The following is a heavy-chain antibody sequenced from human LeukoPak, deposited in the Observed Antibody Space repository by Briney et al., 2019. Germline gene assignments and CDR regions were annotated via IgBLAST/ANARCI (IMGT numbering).Heavy chain of an antibody. CDR3: ARGPRILAAGSYYFDY. Sequence: PGGSLRLSCAASGFSFKDYYFSWIRQAPGKGLKWVSFINVNGGAMYYADFVKGRFTISRDNAKSSLYLEMNSLRVEDTAVYYCARGPRILAAGSYYFDYWGQGSLVTVSS. J-gene: IGHJ4*02. CDR1: GFSFKDYY. V-gene: IGHV3-11*01. CDR2: INVNGGAM. D-gene: IGHD6-13*01.